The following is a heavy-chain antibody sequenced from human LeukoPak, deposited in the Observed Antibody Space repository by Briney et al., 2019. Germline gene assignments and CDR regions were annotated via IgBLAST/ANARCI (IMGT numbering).Heavy chain of an antibody. V-gene: IGHV3-23*01. J-gene: IGHJ4*02. CDR2: DDDSGKTT. CDR3: AKVATWTYFDS. CDR1: GFTFSSSA. Sequence: GGSLRLSCAASGFTFSSSAMSWVRLAPGKGLGWVSADDDSGKTTCYADSVKGRFTISRDNSKNTLYLQLTSLRVEDTAVYYCAKVATWTYFDSWGQGTLVTVSS. D-gene: IGHD3/OR15-3a*01.